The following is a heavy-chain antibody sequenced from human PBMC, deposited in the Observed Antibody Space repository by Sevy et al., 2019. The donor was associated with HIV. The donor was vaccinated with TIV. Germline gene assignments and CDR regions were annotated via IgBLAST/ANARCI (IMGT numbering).Heavy chain of an antibody. CDR2: ISGSGGST. CDR3: AKLVAYYDFWSGYSGGLERQFYFDY. D-gene: IGHD3-3*01. CDR1: GFTFSSYA. J-gene: IGHJ4*02. V-gene: IGHV3-23*01. Sequence: GGSLRLSCAASGFTFSSYAMSWVRQAPGKGLEWVSAISGSGGSTYYADSVKGRFTISRDNSKNTLYLQMNSLRAEDRDVYYVAKLVAYYDFWSGYSGGLERQFYFDYWGQGTLVTVSS.